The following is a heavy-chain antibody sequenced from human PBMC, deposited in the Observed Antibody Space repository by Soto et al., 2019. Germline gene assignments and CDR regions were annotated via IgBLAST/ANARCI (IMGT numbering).Heavy chain of an antibody. V-gene: IGHV3-73*01. D-gene: IGHD3-22*01. J-gene: IGHJ4*02. CDR1: GFTFSGSA. CDR3: TRRISSGYYLDY. CDR2: IRSKANSYAT. Sequence: GGSLRLSCAASGFTFSGSAMHWVRQASGKGLEWVGRIRSKANSYATAYAASVKGRFTISRDDSKNTAYLQMNSLKTEDTAVYYCTRRISSGYYLDYWGQGTLVTVSS.